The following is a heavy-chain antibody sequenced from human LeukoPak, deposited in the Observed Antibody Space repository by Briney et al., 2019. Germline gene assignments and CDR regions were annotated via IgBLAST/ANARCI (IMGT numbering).Heavy chain of an antibody. D-gene: IGHD3-22*01. CDR2: INHRGST. V-gene: IGHV4-34*01. CDR3: ARAGDSSGYSDY. Sequence: SETLSLTCAVYGGSFSGYYWSWIRRPPGKGLEWIGEINHRGSTNYNPSLKSRVTISVDTSKNQFSLKLRSVTAADTAVYYCARAGDSSGYSDYWGQGTLVTVSS. J-gene: IGHJ4*02. CDR1: GGSFSGYY.